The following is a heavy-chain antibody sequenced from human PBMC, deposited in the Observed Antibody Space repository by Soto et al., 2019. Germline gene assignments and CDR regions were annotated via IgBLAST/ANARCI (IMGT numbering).Heavy chain of an antibody. V-gene: IGHV1-18*01. J-gene: IGHJ5*02. CDR2: ISAYNGNT. Sequence: QVQLVQSGAEVKKPGASVKVSCKASGYTFTSYGISWVRQAPGQGLEWMGWISAYNGNTNYAQKLQGRVTMTTDTATSTAYMELRSLRSDDTAVYYCARSGITIFEGEYNWFDPWGQGTLVTVSS. CDR3: ARSGITIFEGEYNWFDP. D-gene: IGHD3-3*01. CDR1: GYTFTSYG.